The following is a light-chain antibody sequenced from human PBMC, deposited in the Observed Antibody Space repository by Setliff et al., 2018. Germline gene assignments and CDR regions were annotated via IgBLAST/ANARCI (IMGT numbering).Light chain of an antibody. CDR3: TSYTSSRTYV. CDR2: EVS. J-gene: IGLJ1*01. V-gene: IGLV2-14*01. CDR1: SSDVGGYNY. Sequence: QSALTQPASVSGSPGQSITISRTGTSSDVGGYNYVSWYQQHPGKAPKLMIYEVSDRPSGVSNRFSGSKSGNTASLTISGLQAEDGADYYCTSYTSSRTYVFGTGTKGTVL.